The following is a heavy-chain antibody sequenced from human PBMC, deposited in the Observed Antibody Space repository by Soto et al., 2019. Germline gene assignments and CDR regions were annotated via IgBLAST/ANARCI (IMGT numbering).Heavy chain of an antibody. CDR3: ARYSSSQQGWFDP. Sequence: ESGGGLVQPGGSLRLSCAASGFTFSSYWMSWVRQAPGKGLEWVANIKQEGSEKYYVDSVKSILTISRDNAKNSLYMQMNSLRAEDTAVYYSARYSSSQQGWFDPWGQGTLVTVSS. J-gene: IGHJ5*02. D-gene: IGHD6-13*01. CDR2: IKQEGSEK. V-gene: IGHV3-7*01. CDR1: GFTFSSYW.